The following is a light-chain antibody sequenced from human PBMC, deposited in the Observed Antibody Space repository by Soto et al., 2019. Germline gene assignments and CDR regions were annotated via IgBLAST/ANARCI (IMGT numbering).Light chain of an antibody. J-gene: IGLJ1*01. CDR3: SSYGGSNNLYV. Sequence: QSALTQPPSASGSPGQSVTISCTGTSSDVGGYNFVSWYQQHPGKVPKLIIYEVTKRPSGVPDRFSGSKSGNTASLTVSGLQAEDEADYYCSSYGGSNNLYVFGTGTKLTVL. CDR2: EVT. CDR1: SSDVGGYNF. V-gene: IGLV2-8*01.